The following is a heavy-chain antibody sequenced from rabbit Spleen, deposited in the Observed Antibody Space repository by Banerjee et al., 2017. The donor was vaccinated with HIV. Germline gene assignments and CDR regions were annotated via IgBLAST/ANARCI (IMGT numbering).Heavy chain of an antibody. V-gene: IGHV1S45*01. CDR1: GFSFSSGYD. J-gene: IGHJ4*01. CDR3: ARDLVTAIGWNFVL. Sequence: QEQLVESGGGLVKLGASLTLICTASGFSFSSGYDMSWVRQAPGKGLEWIACINMVTGKSVYASWVSGRFIMSRTSSTTVTLQMTSLTAADTATYFCARDLVTAIGWNFVLWGPGTLVTVS. D-gene: IGHD7-1*01. CDR2: INMVTGKS.